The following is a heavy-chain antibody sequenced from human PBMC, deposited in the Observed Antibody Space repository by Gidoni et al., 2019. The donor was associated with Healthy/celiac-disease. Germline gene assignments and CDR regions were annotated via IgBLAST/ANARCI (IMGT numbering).Heavy chain of an antibody. Sequence: VQLVESGGGLVQTGGSLKLSCAASGITFSASAMHWVRQASGKGLEWVGRIRIKANSYATAYAASVKGRFTISRDDSKNTAYLQMNSLKTEDTAVYYCTRHQGIAVAGTAYWGQGTLVTVSS. J-gene: IGHJ4*02. CDR3: TRHQGIAVAGTAY. V-gene: IGHV3-73*01. CDR1: GITFSASA. CDR2: IRIKANSYAT. D-gene: IGHD6-19*01.